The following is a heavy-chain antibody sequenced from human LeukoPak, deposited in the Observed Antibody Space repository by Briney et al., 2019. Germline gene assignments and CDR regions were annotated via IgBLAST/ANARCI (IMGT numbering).Heavy chain of an antibody. CDR1: GFTFSTSW. D-gene: IGHD5-24*01. J-gene: IGHJ4*02. Sequence: GGSLRLFCAASGFTFSTSWMHWVRQAPGKGLVWVSRVESNGRNTIYADSVKGRFTISRDNRKNTLYLQMNSLRAEDTAVYYCARDGSAYNFDYWGQGTLVTVSS. CDR2: VESNGRNT. V-gene: IGHV3-74*01. CDR3: ARDGSAYNFDY.